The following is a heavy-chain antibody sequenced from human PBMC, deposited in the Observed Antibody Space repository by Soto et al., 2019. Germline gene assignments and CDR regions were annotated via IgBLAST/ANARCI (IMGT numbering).Heavy chain of an antibody. CDR2: TYYRSKWYN. Sequence: SETLSLTCAISGDSVSSNSAAWNWIRQSPSRGLEWLGRTYYRSKWYNDYAVSGKSRITINPDTSKNQFSLQLNSVTPEDMAGYYCAREGVNSGSYYDYYYYDYMDVWGKGTTVTVSS. J-gene: IGHJ6*03. D-gene: IGHD1-26*01. CDR3: AREGVNSGSYYDYYYYDYMDV. V-gene: IGHV6-1*01. CDR1: GDSVSSNSAA.